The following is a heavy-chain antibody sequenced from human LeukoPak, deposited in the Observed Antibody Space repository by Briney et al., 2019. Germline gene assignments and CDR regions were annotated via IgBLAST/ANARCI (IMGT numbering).Heavy chain of an antibody. V-gene: IGHV1-2*02. CDR2: INPNSGGT. J-gene: IGHJ3*02. Sequence: ASVKVSCKASGYSFTGYYIHWVRQAPGQGLEWMGWINPNSGGTNYAQKFQGRVTMTRDTSISTAYMELSRLRSDDTAVYYCARPVSSGITPSHAFDIWGQGTMVTVSS. CDR1: GYSFTGYY. CDR3: ARPVSSGITPSHAFDI. D-gene: IGHD1-14*01.